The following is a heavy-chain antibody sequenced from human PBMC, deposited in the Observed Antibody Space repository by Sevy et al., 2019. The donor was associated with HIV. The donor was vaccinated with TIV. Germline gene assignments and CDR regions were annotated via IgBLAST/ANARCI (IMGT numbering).Heavy chain of an antibody. V-gene: IGHV3-23*01. J-gene: IGHJ4*02. D-gene: IGHD1-26*01. CDR1: GLTFSSHA. CDR2: IGGGGTTK. CDR3: AKDSKLNGWSGYFDF. Sequence: GGYLRLSCAASGLTFSSHAMSWVRQPPGRGLEWVSAIGGGGTTKSYADSVKGRFTISRDNSKNTLYLLMNGLRADDTAVYFCAKDSKLNGWSGYFDFWGQGTMVTVSS.